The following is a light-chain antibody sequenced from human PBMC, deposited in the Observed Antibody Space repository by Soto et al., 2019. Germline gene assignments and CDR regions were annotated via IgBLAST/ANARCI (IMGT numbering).Light chain of an antibody. V-gene: IGLV2-11*01. CDR3: CSYAGSYTYV. CDR1: SSHVGGYNY. J-gene: IGLJ1*01. Sequence: VLTXPRSVSGSPGQSVTISCTGTSSHVGGYNYVSWYQQHPGKAPKLMIFDVSKRPSGVPDRFSGSKSANTASLTISGLQAEDEADYYCCSYAGSYTYVFGTGTKVTVL. CDR2: DVS.